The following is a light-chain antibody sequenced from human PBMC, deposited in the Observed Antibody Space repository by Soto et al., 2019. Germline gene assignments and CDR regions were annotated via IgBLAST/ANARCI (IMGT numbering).Light chain of an antibody. V-gene: IGKV1D-12*01. CDR1: QGINSW. CDR3: QQSNSFPYT. CDR2: AAS. Sequence: DIQLTQSPSSVSASVGDRVTITCRASQGINSWLAWYQQKPGKAPTLLIYAASSLQGAVPSRFSGRGSGTDFTLSISSLQPEDFATYYCQQSNSFPYTFGQGTKVEIK. J-gene: IGKJ2*01.